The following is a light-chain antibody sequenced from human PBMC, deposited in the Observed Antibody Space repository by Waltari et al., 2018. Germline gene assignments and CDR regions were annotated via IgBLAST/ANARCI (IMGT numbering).Light chain of an antibody. CDR1: QSIRTS. Sequence: EILLTQSPVTLSVSPGERATLSCRASQSIRTSLAWYQQTPGQPPRLLIYGASTRATGIPARFSGSGSGTEFTLTISSLQSEDFAVYYCQQYDNWPPWTFGPGTRVEVK. V-gene: IGKV3-15*01. CDR3: QQYDNWPPWT. CDR2: GAS. J-gene: IGKJ1*01.